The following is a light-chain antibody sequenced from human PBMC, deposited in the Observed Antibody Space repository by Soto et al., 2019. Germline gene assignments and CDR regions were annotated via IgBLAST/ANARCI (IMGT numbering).Light chain of an antibody. V-gene: IGKV1-27*01. J-gene: IGKJ1*01. CDR1: QGILTY. CDR3: QKYDSAPWT. Sequence: IQLTQSPSSLSASVGDRVTITFRASQGILTYLAWYQQKPGQVPELLIQAASTLQPGVPSRFSGSGSGTEFTLTINSLQPEDVATYYCQKYDSAPWTFGQGTKVDIK. CDR2: AAS.